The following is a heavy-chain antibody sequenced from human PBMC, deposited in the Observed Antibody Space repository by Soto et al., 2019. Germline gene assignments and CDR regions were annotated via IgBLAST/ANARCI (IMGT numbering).Heavy chain of an antibody. Sequence: GESLKISCQGSGYNFADYWIGWVRQMPGKGLEWMGIIYPGDSDIRYSPSFQGQVTISADKSISTAYLQWSSLRASDNAMYYCARYGTTGTTLWLDPWGQGTLVTVSS. J-gene: IGHJ5*01. D-gene: IGHD1-1*01. CDR3: ARYGTTGTTLWLDP. CDR2: IYPGDSDI. V-gene: IGHV5-51*01. CDR1: GYNFADYW.